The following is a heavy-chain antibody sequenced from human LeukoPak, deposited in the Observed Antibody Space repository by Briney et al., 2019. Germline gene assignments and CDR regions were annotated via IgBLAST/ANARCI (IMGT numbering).Heavy chain of an antibody. CDR3: AKDSTIFGGFDY. CDR2: ISGSGGST. J-gene: IGHJ4*02. D-gene: IGHD3-3*01. V-gene: IGHV3-23*01. CDR1: GFTFSSYA. Sequence: GGSLRLACAASGFTFSSYAMSWVRQAPGKGLEWVSAISGSGGSTYYVDSVKGRFTISRDNSKNTLYLQMNSLRAEDTAVYYCAKDSTIFGGFDYWGQGTLVTVSS.